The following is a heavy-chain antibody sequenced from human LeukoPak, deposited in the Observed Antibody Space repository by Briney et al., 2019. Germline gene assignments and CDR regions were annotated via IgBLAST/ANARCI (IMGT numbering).Heavy chain of an antibody. J-gene: IGHJ6*02. D-gene: IGHD6-19*01. CDR3: ARVAVAYGMDV. Sequence: SETLSLTCAVYGGSFSGYYWSWIRQPPGKGLEWIGEINHGGSTNYNPSLKSRVTISTDTSKNKLSLRLSSVTAADTAVYYCARVAVAYGMDVWGQGTTVTVSS. V-gene: IGHV4-34*01. CDR1: GGSFSGYY. CDR2: INHGGST.